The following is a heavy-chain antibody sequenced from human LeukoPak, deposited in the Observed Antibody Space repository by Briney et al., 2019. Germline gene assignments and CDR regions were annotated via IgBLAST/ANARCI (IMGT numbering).Heavy chain of an antibody. J-gene: IGHJ6*03. D-gene: IGHD3-3*01. V-gene: IGHV4-39*07. CDR2: IYYSGST. Sequence: PSETLSLTCTVSGGSISSSSYYWGWIRQPLGKGLEWIGSIYYSGSTYYNPSLKSRVTMSVDTSNNQFSLKLSSVTAADTAVYYCARSPNYDFWSGYSHYYYYYMDVWGKGTTVTVSS. CDR1: GGSISSSSYY. CDR3: ARSPNYDFWSGYSHYYYYYMDV.